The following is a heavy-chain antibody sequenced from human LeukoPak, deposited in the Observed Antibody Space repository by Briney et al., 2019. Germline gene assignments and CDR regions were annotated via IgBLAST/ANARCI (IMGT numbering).Heavy chain of an antibody. D-gene: IGHD3-9*01. CDR3: AKSLLRYFDWYLDY. CDR2: NSGSGGNT. V-gene: IGHV3-23*01. J-gene: IGHJ4*02. Sequence: GGSLRLSCAGSEFTFSSYAMNWVRQAPGKGLECVSGNSGSGGNTYYADSVKGRFTISRDSSKNTLYLQMKSLRAEDTAAYYCAKSLLRYFDWYLDYWGQGTLVTVSS. CDR1: EFTFSSYA.